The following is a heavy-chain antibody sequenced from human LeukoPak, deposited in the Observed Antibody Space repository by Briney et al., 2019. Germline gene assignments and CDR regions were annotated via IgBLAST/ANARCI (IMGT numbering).Heavy chain of an antibody. J-gene: IGHJ4*02. CDR2: INPSGGST. Sequence: ASVKVSCKASGYTFTNYGVSWVRQAPGQGLEWMGIINPSGGSTSYAQKFQGRVTMTRDTSTSTVYMELSSLRSEDTAVYYCARDRNYYDSSGYYYYWGQGTLVTVSS. V-gene: IGHV1-46*01. CDR3: ARDRNYYDSSGYYYY. CDR1: GYTFTNYG. D-gene: IGHD3-22*01.